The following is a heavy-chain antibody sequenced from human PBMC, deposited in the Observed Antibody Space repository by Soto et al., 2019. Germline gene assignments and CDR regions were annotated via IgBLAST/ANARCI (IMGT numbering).Heavy chain of an antibody. CDR3: ARAMGNFSSGYLYYYYYMAV. V-gene: IGHV4-59*01. D-gene: IGHD3-3*01. CDR2: IYYSGST. Sequence: QVQLQESGPGLVKPSETLSLTCTVSGGSISSYYWSWIRQPPGKGLEWIGYIYYSGSTNYNPSLKRRVSISVDASNEQFSMKLSSVTAADTAVYYCARAMGNFSSGYLYYYYYMAVWGKGSTVTVSS. J-gene: IGHJ6*03. CDR1: GGSISSYY.